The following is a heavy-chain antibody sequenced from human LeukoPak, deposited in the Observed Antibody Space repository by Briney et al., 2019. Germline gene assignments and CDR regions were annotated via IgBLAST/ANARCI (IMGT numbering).Heavy chain of an antibody. Sequence: ASVKVSCKASGSTFTDYYMHRVRQAPGQGHEWMGWINPNSGGTNYAQKFQGRVTMTRDTSISTAYMELSRLRSDDTAVYYCAREGPIVGATHRGDYWGQGTLVTVSS. CDR1: GSTFTDYY. D-gene: IGHD1-26*01. CDR2: INPNSGGT. J-gene: IGHJ4*02. CDR3: AREGPIVGATHRGDY. V-gene: IGHV1-2*02.